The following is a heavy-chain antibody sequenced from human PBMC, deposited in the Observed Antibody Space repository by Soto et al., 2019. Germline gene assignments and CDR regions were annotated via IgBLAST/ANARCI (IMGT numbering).Heavy chain of an antibody. Sequence: SVKVSCKASGGTFSSYAISWVRQAPGQGLEWMGGIIPIFGTANYAQKFQGRVTITADESTSTAYMELSSLRSEDTAVYYCARNTMMGAPEFDIWAQGTMVTVSS. CDR3: ARNTMMGAPEFDI. D-gene: IGHD3-22*01. CDR1: GGTFSSYA. CDR2: IIPIFGTA. V-gene: IGHV1-69*13. J-gene: IGHJ3*02.